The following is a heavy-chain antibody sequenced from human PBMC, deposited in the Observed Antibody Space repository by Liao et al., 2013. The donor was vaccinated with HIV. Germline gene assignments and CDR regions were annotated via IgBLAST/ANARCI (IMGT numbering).Heavy chain of an antibody. CDR3: ARAFMGSRDVFDI. V-gene: IGHV4-59*01. CDR1: GGSFNKDY. CDR2: TYNFGST. J-gene: IGHJ3*02. Sequence: QVQLRESGPGLVKPSETLSLICTVSGGSFNKDYWSWIPAAPRKGLEWIGYTYNFGSTNYNPALKSRLIISVDMSKDQFSLTLHSVTAADTAVYYCARAFMGSRDVFDIWGQGTMVTVSS.